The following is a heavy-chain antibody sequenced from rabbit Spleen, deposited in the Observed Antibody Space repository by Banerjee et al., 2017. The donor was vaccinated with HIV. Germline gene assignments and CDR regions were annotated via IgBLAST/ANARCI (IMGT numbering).Heavy chain of an antibody. CDR1: GFSFSSGFW. CDR3: ARDSGTSFSSYGMDL. Sequence: QQQLEESGGDLVKPEGSLTLTCTASGFSFSSGFWICWVRQAPGKGLEWIVCIDTSSSGVTYFASWAKGRFTISKTSSTTVTLQMTSLTAADTATYFCARDSGTSFSSYGMDLWGPGTLVTVS. CDR2: IDTSSSGVT. V-gene: IGHV1S45*01. D-gene: IGHD4-1*01. J-gene: IGHJ6*01.